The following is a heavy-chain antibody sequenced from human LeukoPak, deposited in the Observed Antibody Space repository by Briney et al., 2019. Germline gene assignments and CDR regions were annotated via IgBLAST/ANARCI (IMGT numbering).Heavy chain of an antibody. V-gene: IGHV1-2*02. CDR3: ASRVRGTSRDYYYYGMDV. CDR2: INPNSGGT. D-gene: IGHD1-1*01. J-gene: IGHJ6*02. CDR1: GYTFTSYY. Sequence: ASVKVSCKASGYTFTSYYMHWVRQAPGQGLEWMGWINPNSGGTNYAQKFQGRVTMTRDTSISTAYMELSRLRSDDTAVYYCASRVRGTSRDYYYYGMDVWGQGTTVTVSS.